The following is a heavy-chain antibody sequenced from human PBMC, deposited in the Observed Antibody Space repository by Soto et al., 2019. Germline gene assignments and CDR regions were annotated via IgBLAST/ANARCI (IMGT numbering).Heavy chain of an antibody. CDR2: VSSTGST. J-gene: IGHJ6*02. Sequence: PSETLSLTCTVSGASITQYYWNWIRQSPGKGLEWFVSVSSTGSTVYNPSLTSRVTVSLDTSKNQFSLTLNSVTAADTAVYYCARHVMYYEILTGYKYYYYYGMHVWGQGTTVTVS. CDR3: ARHVMYYEILTGYKYYYYYGMHV. CDR1: GASITQYY. V-gene: IGHV4-59*01. D-gene: IGHD3-9*01.